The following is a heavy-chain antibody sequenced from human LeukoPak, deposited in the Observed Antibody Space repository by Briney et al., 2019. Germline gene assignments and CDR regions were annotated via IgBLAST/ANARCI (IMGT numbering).Heavy chain of an antibody. D-gene: IGHD4-11*01. CDR3: STEIPHSY. CDR1: GFTFRNAW. J-gene: IGHJ4*02. V-gene: IGHV3-15*01. Sequence: PGGSLRLSCAASGFTFRNAWMNWVRQAPGKGLEWVGRIKSETDGGTTEYAAPVKGRFTISRDDSKNTLYLQMNSLKTEDAAVYYCSTEIPHSYWGQGTLVTVSS. CDR2: IKSETDGGTT.